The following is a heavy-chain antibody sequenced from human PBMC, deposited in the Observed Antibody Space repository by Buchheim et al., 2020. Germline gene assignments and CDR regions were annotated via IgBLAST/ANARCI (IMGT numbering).Heavy chain of an antibody. CDR1: GFTFSSYS. CDR3: AREAYYYGSGSHNCMDV. Sequence: EVQLVESGGGLVQPGGSLRLSCAASGFTFSSYSMNWVRQAPGKGLEWVSYISSSSSTIYYADSVKGRFTISRDNAKNSLYLQMNSLRAEDTAVYYCAREAYYYGSGSHNCMDVWGQGTT. V-gene: IGHV3-48*04. CDR2: ISSSSSTI. D-gene: IGHD3-10*01. J-gene: IGHJ6*02.